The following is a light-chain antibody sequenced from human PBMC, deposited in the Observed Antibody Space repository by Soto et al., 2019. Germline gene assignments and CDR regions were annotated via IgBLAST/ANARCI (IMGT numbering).Light chain of an antibody. Sequence: DIQMTQSPSSLSASVGDRVTITCRASQSIRSYLNWYQQKPGKAPKLLIYAASSLQSGVPSRFSGSGSGKDFTLTISSLQPEDFATYYCQQSCSTPQRTFGKGTKVNI. CDR1: QSIRSY. CDR2: AAS. J-gene: IGKJ1*01. CDR3: QQSCSTPQRT. V-gene: IGKV1-39*01.